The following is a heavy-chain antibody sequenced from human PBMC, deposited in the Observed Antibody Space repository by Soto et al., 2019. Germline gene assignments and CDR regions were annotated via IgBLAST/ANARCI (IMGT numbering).Heavy chain of an antibody. Sequence: EVQLVESGGGLVQPGGSLRLSCAASGFTVSSNYMSWVRQAPGKGLEWVSVIYSGGSTYYADSVKGRFTIPRDNSKNTLYLQMNSLRAEDTAVYYCASVSIANSSGWFRAFDIWGQGTMVTVSS. J-gene: IGHJ3*02. CDR2: IYSGGST. V-gene: IGHV3-66*01. D-gene: IGHD6-19*01. CDR3: ASVSIANSSGWFRAFDI. CDR1: GFTVSSNY.